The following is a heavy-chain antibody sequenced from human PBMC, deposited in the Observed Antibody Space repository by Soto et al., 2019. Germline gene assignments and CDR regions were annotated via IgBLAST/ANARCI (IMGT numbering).Heavy chain of an antibody. CDR3: ARDVSGYSSSWYPSYFDY. CDR1: GGTFSSYA. V-gene: IGHV1-69*13. Sequence: GASVKVSCKASGGTFSSYAISWVRQAPGQGLEWMGGIIPIFGTANYAQKFQGRVTITADESTSTAYMELSSLRSEDTAVYYCARDVSGYSSSWYPSYFDYWGQGTLVTVSS. D-gene: IGHD6-13*01. J-gene: IGHJ4*02. CDR2: IIPIFGTA.